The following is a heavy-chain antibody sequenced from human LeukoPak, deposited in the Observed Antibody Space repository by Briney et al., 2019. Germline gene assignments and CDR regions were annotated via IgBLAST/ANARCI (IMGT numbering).Heavy chain of an antibody. D-gene: IGHD6-6*01. J-gene: IGHJ4*02. CDR3: ARGVFRIAARPIDY. CDR2: IYHSGST. V-gene: IGHV4-30-2*01. CDR1: GGSISSGGYY. Sequence: SETLSLTCTVSGGSISSGGYYWSWIRQPPGKGLEWIGYIYHSGSTYYNPTLKSRVTISVDRSKNQFSLKRSSVPAADTAVYSSARGVFRIAARPIDYWGPGNLVTVSS.